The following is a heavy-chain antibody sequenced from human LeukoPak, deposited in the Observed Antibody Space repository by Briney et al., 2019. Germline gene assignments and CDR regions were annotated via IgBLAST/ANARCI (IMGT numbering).Heavy chain of an antibody. CDR1: GFTVSSNY. CDR2: IYSGGNT. D-gene: IGHD5-12*01. Sequence: PGGSLRLSCAASGFTVSSNYMNWVRQATGEGLEWVSVIYSGGNTYYADSVKGRFTISRDNSKNTLYLQMNSLRAEDTAVYYCAREVPYSGYDYWGQGTLVTVSS. J-gene: IGHJ4*02. CDR3: AREVPYSGYDY. V-gene: IGHV3-66*01.